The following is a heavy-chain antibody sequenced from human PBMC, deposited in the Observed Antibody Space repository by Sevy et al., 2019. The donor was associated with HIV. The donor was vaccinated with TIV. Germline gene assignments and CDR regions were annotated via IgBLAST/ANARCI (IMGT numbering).Heavy chain of an antibody. J-gene: IGHJ6*02. D-gene: IGHD3-3*01. V-gene: IGHV3-64D*06. Sequence: GGSLRLSCSASGFTFRNYAMNWVRQAPGKGLKYVSAISSDGGGTYYADSVRGRFTISRDNSKNTLYLQMRSLRVEDTAVYYCVKDPDYDFWRGDYGMDVWGHGTTVTVSS. CDR2: ISSDGGGT. CDR3: VKDPDYDFWRGDYGMDV. CDR1: GFTFRNYA.